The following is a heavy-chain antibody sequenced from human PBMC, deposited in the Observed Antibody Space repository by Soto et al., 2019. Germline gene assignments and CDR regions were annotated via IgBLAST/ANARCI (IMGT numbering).Heavy chain of an antibody. CDR3: ARGLGVLTGYSVDY. J-gene: IGHJ4*02. D-gene: IGHD3-9*01. CDR2: INHSGSS. Sequence: QVQLQQWGAGLLKPSETLSLTCAVYGGSFSGYYWSWIRQPPGKGLEWIEEINHSGSSNYNPSLKSRVTISVDTSKNQFSLKLSSVTAADTAVYYCARGLGVLTGYSVDYWGQGTLVTVSS. CDR1: GGSFSGYY. V-gene: IGHV4-34*01.